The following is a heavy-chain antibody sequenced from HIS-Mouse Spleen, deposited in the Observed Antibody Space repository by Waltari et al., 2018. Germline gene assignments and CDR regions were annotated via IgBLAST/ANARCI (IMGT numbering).Heavy chain of an antibody. CDR1: GGSFSGYY. CDR2: INHSGST. CDR3: ARVRTGDPSYWYFDL. Sequence: QVQLQQWGAGLLKPSETLSLTCAVSGGSFSGYYWSWIRQPPGKGREWIGEINHSGSTNYNPSLKSRVTISVDTSKNQFSLKLSSVTAADTAVYYCARVRTGDPSYWYFDLWGRGTLVTVSS. J-gene: IGHJ2*01. V-gene: IGHV4-34*01. D-gene: IGHD7-27*01.